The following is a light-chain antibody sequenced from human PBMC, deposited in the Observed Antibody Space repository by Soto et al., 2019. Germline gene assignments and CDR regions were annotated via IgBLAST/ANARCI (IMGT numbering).Light chain of an antibody. Sequence: DIQMTQSPSSLSASVGDRVTITCRASQGIANYLAWYQQKPGKVPKLLIYAASTLQSGVPSRFSGGGSGTDFTLTISSLQPEDVETYYCQKYNSAPRTFGQGTKVEIK. CDR1: QGIANY. CDR3: QKYNSAPRT. J-gene: IGKJ1*01. CDR2: AAS. V-gene: IGKV1-27*01.